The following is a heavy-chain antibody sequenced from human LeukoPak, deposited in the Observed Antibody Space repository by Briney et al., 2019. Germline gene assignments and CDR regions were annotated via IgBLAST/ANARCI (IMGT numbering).Heavy chain of an antibody. CDR2: ISGSGGST. V-gene: IGHV3-23*01. CDR1: GFTFSSYA. Sequence: PGGSLRLSCAASGFTFSSYAMSWVRQAPGKGLEWVSAISGSGGSTYYADSVKGRFTISRDNAKNSLYLQMNSLRAEDTAVYYCARDLGLGFGVWGQGTLVTVSS. D-gene: IGHD3-10*01. J-gene: IGHJ4*02. CDR3: ARDLGLGFGV.